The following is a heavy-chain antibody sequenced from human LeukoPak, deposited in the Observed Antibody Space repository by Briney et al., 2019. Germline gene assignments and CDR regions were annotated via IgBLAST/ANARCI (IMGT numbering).Heavy chain of an antibody. V-gene: IGHV4-4*07. D-gene: IGHD3-10*01. Sequence: SETLSLTCTVSGGSISSYYLSRIRQTAGKGLEWIGRMYSSGSNYNPSLKSRVTMSIDTSTNQLSLKLSSVTAADTAVYYCARDSGTTGEVKFDPWGQGTLVTVSS. CDR1: GGSISSYY. CDR2: MYSSGS. J-gene: IGHJ5*02. CDR3: ARDSGTTGEVKFDP.